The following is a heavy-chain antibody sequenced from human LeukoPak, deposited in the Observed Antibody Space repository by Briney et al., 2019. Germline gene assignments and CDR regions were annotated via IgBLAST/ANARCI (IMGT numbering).Heavy chain of an antibody. CDR2: IYYSGGT. CDR1: GGSIGSYY. Sequence: SETLSLTCTVSGGSIGSYYWSWIRQPPGKGLEWIGYIYYSGGTNYNPSLKSRVTISVDTSKNQFSLKLSSVTAADTAVYYCATLGAAGASDYWGQGTLVTVSS. V-gene: IGHV4-59*01. D-gene: IGHD3-10*01. J-gene: IGHJ4*02. CDR3: ATLGAAGASDY.